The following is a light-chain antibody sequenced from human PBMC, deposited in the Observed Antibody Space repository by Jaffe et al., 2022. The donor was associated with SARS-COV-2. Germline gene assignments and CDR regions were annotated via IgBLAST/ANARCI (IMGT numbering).Light chain of an antibody. CDR1: SSDVGAYDY. J-gene: IGLJ3*02. CDR2: DVS. CDR3: SSYTSSSTWV. Sequence: QSALTQPASVSGSPGQSITISCTGTSSDVGAYDYVSWYKQHPGKAPQLMIYDVSNRPSGVSYRFSGSKSGNTASLSISGLQAEDEADYYCSSYTSSSTWVFGGGTKVTAL. V-gene: IGLV2-14*01.